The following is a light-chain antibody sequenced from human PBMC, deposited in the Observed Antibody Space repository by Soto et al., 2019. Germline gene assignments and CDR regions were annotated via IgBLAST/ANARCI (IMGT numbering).Light chain of an antibody. CDR1: KSDVGDYNL. V-gene: IGLV2-23*02. CDR3: CSYAGSDTGA. CDR2: EVN. J-gene: IGLJ3*02. Sequence: QSALTQPASVSGSPGQSITISCAGTKSDVGDYNLVSWYQQYPGKAPKLMIYEVNKRPSGVSNRFSGSKSGNTASLTISGLQGEDEADYYCCSYAGSDTGAFGGGTKLTVL.